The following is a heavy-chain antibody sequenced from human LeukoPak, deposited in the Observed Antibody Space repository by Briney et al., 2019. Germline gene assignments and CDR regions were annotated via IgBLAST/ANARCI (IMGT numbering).Heavy chain of an antibody. V-gene: IGHV3-30*02. J-gene: IGHJ4*02. CDR2: IRYDGNNE. CDR1: GFTLSNYG. CDR3: AKEEGSRAAWECSRLSCSELGY. Sequence: PGGSLRLSCVASGFTLSNYGMHWVRPAPGKGLEWVASIRYDGNNEYYADSVKGRFTISRDNSKNTPYLQMNSLRAEAPAVNFCAKEEGSRAAWECSRLSCSELGYWGQGTLVTVSS. D-gene: IGHD1-26*01.